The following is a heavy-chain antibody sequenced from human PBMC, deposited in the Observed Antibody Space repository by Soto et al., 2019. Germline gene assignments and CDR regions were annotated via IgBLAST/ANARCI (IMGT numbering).Heavy chain of an antibody. CDR3: ARRGTISSAHHFDH. CDR1: GFTFSGYN. V-gene: IGHV3-11*01. J-gene: IGHJ4*02. Sequence: QVQLVESGGGLVKPGGSLRLSCAASGFTFSGYNMIWIRQAPGKGLEWVSYITSSGSNTFDAESVKGRFTISRDNTMNLLYLQMNSLSAEDTAVYYCARRGTISSAHHFDHWGQGTLVTVSS. CDR2: ITSSGSNT. D-gene: IGHD6-6*01.